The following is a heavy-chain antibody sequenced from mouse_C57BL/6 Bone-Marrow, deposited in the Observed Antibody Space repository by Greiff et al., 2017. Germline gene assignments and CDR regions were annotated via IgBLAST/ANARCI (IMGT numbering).Heavy chain of an antibody. CDR2: IDPSDSYT. J-gene: IGHJ3*01. CDR3: ARGAY. V-gene: IGHV1-50*01. CDR1: GYTFTSYW. Sequence: QVQLQQPGAELVKPGASVKLSCKASGYTFTSYWMQWVKQRPGQGLEWIGEIDPSDSYTNYNQKCKGKATLTVDTSSSTAYMQLSRLTSEDSAVYYGARGAYWGQGTLVTVSA.